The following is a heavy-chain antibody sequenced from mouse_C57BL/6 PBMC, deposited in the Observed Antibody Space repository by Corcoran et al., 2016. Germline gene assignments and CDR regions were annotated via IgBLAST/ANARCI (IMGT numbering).Heavy chain of an antibody. CDR2: IYPGDGDT. CDR1: GYAFSSYW. D-gene: IGHD1-1*01. Sequence: QVQLQQSGAELVKPGASVKISCKASGYAFSSYWMNWVKQRPGKGLEWIGQIYPGDGDTNYNGKFKGKATLTADKSSSTAYMQLSSLTSEDSAVYFCARKGDYGVLYYYAMDYWGQGTSVTVSS. V-gene: IGHV1-80*01. J-gene: IGHJ4*01. CDR3: ARKGDYGVLYYYAMDY.